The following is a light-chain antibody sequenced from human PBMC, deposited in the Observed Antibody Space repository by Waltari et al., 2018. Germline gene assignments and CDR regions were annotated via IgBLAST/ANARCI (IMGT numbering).Light chain of an antibody. CDR2: GAS. CDR1: QSVSRY. V-gene: IGKV3-20*01. J-gene: IGKJ1*01. CDR3: QNHERLPAM. Sequence: EIVLTQSPGTLSLSPGERATLSCRASQSVSRYLAWYQQKPGQAPRLLIYGASSRATGIPDRFSGSGSGTAFSLTISRLEPEDFAVYYCQNHERLPAMFGQGTKVEIK.